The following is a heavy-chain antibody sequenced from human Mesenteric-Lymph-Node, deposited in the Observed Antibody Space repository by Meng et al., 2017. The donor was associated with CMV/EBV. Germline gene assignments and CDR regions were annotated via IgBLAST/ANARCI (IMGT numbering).Heavy chain of an antibody. Sequence: GESLKISCAASGFTFSSYWMHWVRQAPGKGLVWVSRINTDGSSTSYADSVKGRFTISRDNAKNTLYLQMNSLRAEDTAVYYCAVEGGTMIVVASPSFDIWGQGTMVTVSS. J-gene: IGHJ3*02. CDR1: GFTFSSYW. CDR2: INTDGSST. CDR3: AVEGGTMIVVASPSFDI. D-gene: IGHD3-22*01. V-gene: IGHV3-74*01.